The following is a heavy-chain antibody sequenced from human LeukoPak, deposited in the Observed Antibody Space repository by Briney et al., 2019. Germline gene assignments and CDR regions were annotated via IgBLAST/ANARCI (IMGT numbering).Heavy chain of an antibody. V-gene: IGHV1-18*01. J-gene: IGHJ3*02. CDR1: GYTFTSYG. D-gene: IGHD6-13*01. CDR2: ISAYNGNT. Sequence: GASVKVSCKASGYTFTSYGISWGRQAPGQGLEWMGWISAYNGNTNYAQKLQGRVTMTTDTSTSTAYMELRSLRSDDTAVYYCARDLQQQLVRGYHDAFDIWGQGTMVTVSS. CDR3: ARDLQQQLVRGYHDAFDI.